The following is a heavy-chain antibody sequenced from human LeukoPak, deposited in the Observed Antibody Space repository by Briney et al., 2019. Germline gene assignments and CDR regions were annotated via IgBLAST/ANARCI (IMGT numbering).Heavy chain of an antibody. CDR1: GFTSSDYT. CDR3: AKDRYCSSTNCPYDY. Sequence: GFLRLSCAASGFTSSDYTMNWVRQASGKGLEWVSGIIVSDDSTYYADSVKGRFTMSRDNSNNMLYLQMNSLRAEDTAVYYCAKDRYCSSTNCPYDYWGQGTLVTVSS. V-gene: IGHV3-23*01. J-gene: IGHJ4*02. D-gene: IGHD2-2*01. CDR2: IIVSDDST.